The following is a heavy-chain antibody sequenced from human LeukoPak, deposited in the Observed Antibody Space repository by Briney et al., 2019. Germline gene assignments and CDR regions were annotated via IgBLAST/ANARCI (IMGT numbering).Heavy chain of an antibody. J-gene: IGHJ3*02. CDR1: GYTFAGYY. V-gene: IGHV1-2*02. CDR2: INPYSGDT. Sequence: ASVKVSCKASGYTFAGYYLHWVRQAPGQGLEWMGWINPYSGDTNYAKKFQGRVTMTRDTSISTAYMELSRLRSDDTAVYFCARDYSSYLFDIWGQGTMVTVSS. D-gene: IGHD5-12*01. CDR3: ARDYSSYLFDI.